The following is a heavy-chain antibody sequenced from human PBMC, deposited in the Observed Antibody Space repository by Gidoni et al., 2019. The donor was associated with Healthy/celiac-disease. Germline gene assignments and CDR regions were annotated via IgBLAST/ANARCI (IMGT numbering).Heavy chain of an antibody. CDR2: ISSSSSYI. J-gene: IGHJ6*02. V-gene: IGHV3-21*01. CDR1: GFTFSSYS. D-gene: IGHD3-22*01. Sequence: EVQLVESGGGLVKPGGSLRLSCAASGFTFSSYSMNWVRQAPGKGLEWVSSISSSSSYIYYADSVKGRFTISRDNAKNSLYLQMNSLRAEDTAVYYCARGPDSSGYRGGMDVWGQGTTVTVSS. CDR3: ARGPDSSGYRGGMDV.